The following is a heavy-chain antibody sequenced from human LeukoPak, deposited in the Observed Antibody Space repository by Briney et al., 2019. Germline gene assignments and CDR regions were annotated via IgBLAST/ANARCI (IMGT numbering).Heavy chain of an antibody. V-gene: IGHV4-4*02. CDR1: DDSISSRNW. J-gene: IGHJ3*02. D-gene: IGHD2-21*02. CDR2: VYHSGST. Sequence: PSGTLSLTCAVSDDSISSRNWWSWVRQPPGKGLEWIGEVYHSGSTNYNPSLKSRVTISVDKSKNQFSLKLSSVTAADTAVYYCAGMEVVTAIRAFDIWGQGTKVTVSS. CDR3: AGMEVVTAIRAFDI.